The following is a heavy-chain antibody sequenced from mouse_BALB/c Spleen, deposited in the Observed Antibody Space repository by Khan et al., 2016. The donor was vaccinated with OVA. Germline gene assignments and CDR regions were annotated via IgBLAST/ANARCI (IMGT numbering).Heavy chain of an antibody. CDR2: IWTGRGT. J-gene: IGHJ1*01. CDR1: GFSLTNYD. V-gene: IGHV2-9-2*01. Sequence: VKLEESGPGLVAPSQSLSITCTVSGFSLTNYDISWIRQPPGKGLEWLGVIWTGRGTNYNSAFMSRLSISKDNSKSQVFLKMNSLQSDDTAIYYCVRRGNYYGSFYWYFDVWGAGTTVTVSS. CDR3: VRRGNYYGSFYWYFDV. D-gene: IGHD1-1*01.